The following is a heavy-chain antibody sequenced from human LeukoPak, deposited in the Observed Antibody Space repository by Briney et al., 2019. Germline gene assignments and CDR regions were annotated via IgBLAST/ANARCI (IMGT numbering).Heavy chain of an antibody. V-gene: IGHV5-51*01. CDR1: GYSFTSYW. D-gene: IGHD3-9*01. J-gene: IGHJ3*02. Sequence: GESLKISCKGSGYSFTSYWIGWARQMPGKGLEWMGIIYPGDSDTRYSPSFQGQVTISADKSISTDYLQWSSLKASDTAMYYCARLTYDILTGHSDAFDTWGQGTMVTVSS. CDR3: ARLTYDILTGHSDAFDT. CDR2: IYPGDSDT.